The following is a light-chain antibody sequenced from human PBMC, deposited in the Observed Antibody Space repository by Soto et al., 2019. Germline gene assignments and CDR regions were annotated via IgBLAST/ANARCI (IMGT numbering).Light chain of an antibody. CDR2: AAS. Sequence: DSQMTHSPSSLSASVGDRVTITCRASQSISSYLNWYQQKPGKAPKLLIYAASSLQSGVPSRFSGSESGTDFTLTISSLQPGESATYYCQQSYSTPRTFGQGNQVDIX. V-gene: IGKV1-39*01. CDR3: QQSYSTPRT. J-gene: IGKJ1*01. CDR1: QSISSY.